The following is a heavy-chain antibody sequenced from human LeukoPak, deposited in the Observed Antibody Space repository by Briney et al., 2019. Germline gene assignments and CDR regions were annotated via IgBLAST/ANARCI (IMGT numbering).Heavy chain of an antibody. D-gene: IGHD5-18*01. V-gene: IGHV3-23*01. Sequence: GGSLRLSCAASGFTFSSYSMSWVRQAPGKGLEWVSAISGSGGSTYYADSVKGRFTISRDNSKNTLYLQMNSLRAEDTPVYYCAKGRIQLRGIFDYWGLGTLVTVSS. CDR2: ISGSGGST. J-gene: IGHJ4*02. CDR3: AKGRIQLRGIFDY. CDR1: GFTFSSYS.